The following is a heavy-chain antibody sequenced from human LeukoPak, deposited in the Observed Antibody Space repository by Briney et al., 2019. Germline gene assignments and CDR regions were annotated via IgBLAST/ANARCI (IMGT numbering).Heavy chain of an antibody. Sequence: SQTLSLTCTVSGVSISSGGYYWSWIRQPPGKGLEWIGYIYHSGSTYYNPSLKSRVTISVDRSKNQFSLKLSSVTAADTAVYYCARENTITIFGATYMDVWGKGTTVTVSS. J-gene: IGHJ6*03. CDR3: ARENTITIFGATYMDV. D-gene: IGHD3-3*01. V-gene: IGHV4-30-2*01. CDR1: GVSISSGGYY. CDR2: IYHSGST.